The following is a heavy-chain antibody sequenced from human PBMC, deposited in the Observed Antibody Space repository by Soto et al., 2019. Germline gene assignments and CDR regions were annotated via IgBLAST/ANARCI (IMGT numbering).Heavy chain of an antibody. Sequence: EVQLLESGGGLVQPGGSLRLSCAASGFSFSNYALSWVRQSPGKGLEWVSTFSAGGRAYYADSMKGRFTIAKDTSKNTLHLQASSLRAEDTAVYYCAKESMPEHYGDTLFDYWGQGTRVTVSS. V-gene: IGHV3-23*01. CDR3: AKESMPEHYGDTLFDY. J-gene: IGHJ4*02. CDR2: FSAGGRA. CDR1: GFSFSNYA. D-gene: IGHD4-17*01.